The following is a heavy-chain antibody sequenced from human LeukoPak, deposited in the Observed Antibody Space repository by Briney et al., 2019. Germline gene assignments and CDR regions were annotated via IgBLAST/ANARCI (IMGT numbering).Heavy chain of an antibody. CDR1: GGTFSSYA. D-gene: IGHD3-3*01. CDR2: FIPILGTA. Sequence: SVKVSCKASGGTFSSYAISWVRQAPGQGLEWMGVFIPILGTANSTQKFHDRLTITADISTNTAYMELSSLRSEDTAVYFCAAIPVFGVVLHQEPVWGKGTTVTVSS. J-gene: IGHJ6*04. CDR3: AAIPVFGVVLHQEPV. V-gene: IGHV1-69*10.